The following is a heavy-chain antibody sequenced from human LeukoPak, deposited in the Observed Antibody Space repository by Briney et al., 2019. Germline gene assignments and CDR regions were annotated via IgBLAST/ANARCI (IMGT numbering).Heavy chain of an antibody. CDR2: ITHNGRT. CDR3: ARGDVAARLAN. Sequence: SETLSLTCAFYGGSFSGYYLSWIRQPPGEGLEWIGEITHNGRTNYNPSLKSRVTIAGDTPNNQFSLKLSSVTDADTAVYYCARGDVAARLANWGQGTLITVSS. D-gene: IGHD6-6*01. V-gene: IGHV4-34*01. CDR1: GGSFSGYY. J-gene: IGHJ4*02.